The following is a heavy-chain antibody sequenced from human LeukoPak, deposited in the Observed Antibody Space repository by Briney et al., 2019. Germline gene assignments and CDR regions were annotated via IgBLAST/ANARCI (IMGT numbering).Heavy chain of an antibody. V-gene: IGHV4-39*07. CDR1: GGSITNDNYF. CDR3: ARGLPYGSGNIYYYMDV. Sequence: LETLSLTCTVSGGSITNDNYFWSWIRQYPGKGLEWIGEINHSGSTNYNPSLKSRVTISVDTSKNQFSLKLSSVTAADTAVYYCARGLPYGSGNIYYYMDVWGKGTTVTVSS. J-gene: IGHJ6*03. CDR2: INHSGST. D-gene: IGHD3-10*01.